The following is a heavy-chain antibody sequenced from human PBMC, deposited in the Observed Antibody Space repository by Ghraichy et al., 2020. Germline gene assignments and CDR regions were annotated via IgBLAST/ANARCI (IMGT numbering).Heavy chain of an antibody. D-gene: IGHD6-13*01. Sequence: SETLSLTCTVSGGSISSSSYYWGWIRQPPGKGLEWIGSIYYSGSTYYNPSLKSRVTISVDTSKNQFSLKLSSVTAADTAVYYCARGSGIAALMDVWGKGTTVTVSS. CDR3: ARGSGIAALMDV. J-gene: IGHJ6*04. CDR2: IYYSGST. V-gene: IGHV4-39*01. CDR1: GGSISSSSYY.